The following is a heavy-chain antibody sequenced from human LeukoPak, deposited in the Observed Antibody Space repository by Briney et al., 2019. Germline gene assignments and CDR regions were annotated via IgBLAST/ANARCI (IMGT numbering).Heavy chain of an antibody. CDR1: GFTFSSYS. J-gene: IGHJ4*02. V-gene: IGHV3-21*04. CDR2: ISSSSSYI. D-gene: IGHD4-17*01. Sequence: PGGSLRLSCAASGFTFSSYSMTWVRQAPGKGLEWVSSISSSSSYIYYADSVKGRFTISRDNAKNSLYLQMNSLRAEDTALYYCARTRYGDYTAPFDYWGQGTLVTVSS. CDR3: ARTRYGDYTAPFDY.